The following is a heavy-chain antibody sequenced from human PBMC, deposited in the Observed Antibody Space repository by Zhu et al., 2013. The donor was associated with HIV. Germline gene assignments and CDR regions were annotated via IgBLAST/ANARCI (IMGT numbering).Heavy chain of an antibody. CDR1: GGTFSSYT. J-gene: IGHJ4*02. V-gene: IGHV1-69*09. CDR3: ARAENYDSSGYYRLFDY. CDR2: IIPILGIA. Sequence: QVQLVQSGAEVKKPGSSVKVSCKASGGTFSSYTISWVRQAPGQGLEWMGRIIPILGIANYAQKFQGRVTITADKSTSTAYMELSSLRSEDTAVYYCARAENYDSSGYYRLFDYWGQGTLVTVSS. D-gene: IGHD3-22*01.